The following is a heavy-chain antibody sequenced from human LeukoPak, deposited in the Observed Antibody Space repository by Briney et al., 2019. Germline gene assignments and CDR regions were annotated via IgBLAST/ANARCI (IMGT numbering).Heavy chain of an antibody. Sequence: GGSLRLSCAASGFTFSSYAMSWVRQAPGKGLEWVSAISGSGGSTHYADSVKGRFTISRDNSKNTLYLQMNSLRAEDTAVYYCAKVSDSSGYFLVNYYYGMDVWGQGTTVTVSS. CDR1: GFTFSSYA. V-gene: IGHV3-23*01. J-gene: IGHJ6*02. CDR2: ISGSGGST. CDR3: AKVSDSSGYFLVNYYYGMDV. D-gene: IGHD3-22*01.